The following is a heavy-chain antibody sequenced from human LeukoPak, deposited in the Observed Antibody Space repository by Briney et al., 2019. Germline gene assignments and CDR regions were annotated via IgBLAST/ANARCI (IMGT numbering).Heavy chain of an antibody. CDR3: ARVRSRGYYDSSGYLDAFDI. CDR1: GFTFSSYS. CDR2: ISSSSSTI. D-gene: IGHD3-22*01. Sequence: GGSLRLSCAASGFTFSSYSMNWVRQAPGKGLEWVSYISSSSSTIYYADSVKGRFTISRDNAKNSLYLQMNSLRAEDTAVYYCARVRSRGYYDSSGYLDAFDIWGQGTMVTVSS. V-gene: IGHV3-48*04. J-gene: IGHJ3*02.